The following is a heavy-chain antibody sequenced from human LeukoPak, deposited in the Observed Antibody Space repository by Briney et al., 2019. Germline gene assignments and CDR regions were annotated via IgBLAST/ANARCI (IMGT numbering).Heavy chain of an antibody. J-gene: IGHJ4*02. CDR2: IYSSGRM. CDR1: GDSISNYY. D-gene: IGHD3-22*01. V-gene: IGHV4-4*07. CDR3: AREHKDYDGSCYYYGY. Sequence: SETPPLTCTVSGDSISNYYWSWIRRPAGKGLEWLGRIYSSGRMDHNPFLKSRVTMSVDSSKNQFSLRLTSVTVADTAVYYCAREHKDYDGSCYYYGYWGRGT.